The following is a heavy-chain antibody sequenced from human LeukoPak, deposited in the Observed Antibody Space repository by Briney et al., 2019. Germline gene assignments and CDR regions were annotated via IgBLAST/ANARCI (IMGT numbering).Heavy chain of an antibody. Sequence: SETLSLTCAVYGGSFSGYYWSWLRQPPRKGLEWIGEINHRGSTNYNPPLKSRVTISVDTSKNQFSLKLSSVTAADTAVYYCARGSDSSGWGYWYFDLWGRGTLVTVSS. J-gene: IGHJ2*01. CDR3: ARGSDSSGWGYWYFDL. CDR1: GGSFSGYY. D-gene: IGHD6-19*01. V-gene: IGHV4-34*01. CDR2: INHRGST.